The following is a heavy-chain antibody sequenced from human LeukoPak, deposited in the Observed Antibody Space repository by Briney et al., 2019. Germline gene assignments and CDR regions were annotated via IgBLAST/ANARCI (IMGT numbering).Heavy chain of an antibody. CDR3: STDFWRLGFDY. CDR2: IRGKALGWTK. D-gene: IGHD3-3*01. CDR1: GFTFADYG. Sequence: GGSLRLSCIGSGFTFADYGLSWFRQAPGKGLEWVGFIRGKALGWTKAYAASVKGRFSMSRDDSKNSAYLQMDNRKTEYTAVYYCSTDFWRLGFDYWGQGTLVTVSS. J-gene: IGHJ4*02. V-gene: IGHV3-49*03.